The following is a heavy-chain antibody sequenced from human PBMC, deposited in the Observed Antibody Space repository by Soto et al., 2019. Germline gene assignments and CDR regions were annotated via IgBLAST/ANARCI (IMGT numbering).Heavy chain of an antibody. Sequence: PGGSLRLSCAASGFTFSSYSMNWVRQAPGKGLEWVSSISSSSSYIYYADSVKGRFTSSRDNAKNSLYLQMNSLRAEDTAVYYCARDPYTVVVIAGDDYWGQGTMVTVSS. CDR2: ISSSSSYI. D-gene: IGHD2-21*01. V-gene: IGHV3-21*01. J-gene: IGHJ4*02. CDR3: ARDPYTVVVIAGDDY. CDR1: GFTFSSYS.